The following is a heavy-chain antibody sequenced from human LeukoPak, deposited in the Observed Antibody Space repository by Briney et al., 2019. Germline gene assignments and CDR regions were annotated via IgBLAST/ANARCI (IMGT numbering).Heavy chain of an antibody. CDR3: AKTTRYSNSPMDV. CDR1: GFTCNKYA. Sequence: GGSLRLYCAASGFTCNKYAMSWVRQGPGKGLEWVSAMSGNAYYADSVKGRFTISRDDSKNTLYLQMNSLRADDTAIYYCAKTTRYSNSPMDVWGQGTTVTVSS. D-gene: IGHD6-13*01. J-gene: IGHJ6*02. CDR2: MSGNA. V-gene: IGHV3-23*01.